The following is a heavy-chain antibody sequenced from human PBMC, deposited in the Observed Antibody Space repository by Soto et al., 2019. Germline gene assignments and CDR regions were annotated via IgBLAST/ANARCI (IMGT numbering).Heavy chain of an antibody. V-gene: IGHV3-23*01. CDR3: AKGRGAVVVTPYFDY. D-gene: IGHD3-22*01. J-gene: IGHJ4*02. Sequence: GGSLRLSCAASGFTFSSYAMTWVRQAPGKGLEWVSLISGSGGNTYYADSVKGRFTISRDNSKNTLYLEMNSLRAEDTAVYYCAKGRGAVVVTPYFDYWGQGTLGTVSS. CDR2: ISGSGGNT. CDR1: GFTFSSYA.